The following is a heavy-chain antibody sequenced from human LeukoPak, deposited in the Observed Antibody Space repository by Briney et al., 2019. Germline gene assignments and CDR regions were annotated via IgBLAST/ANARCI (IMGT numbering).Heavy chain of an antibody. J-gene: IGHJ4*02. CDR2: IRYDGSNK. CDR3: AKGSGYYQYYFDY. CDR1: GFTFSSYG. D-gene: IGHD3-22*01. V-gene: IGHV3-30*02. Sequence: PGGSLRLSCAASGFTFSSYGMHWVRQAPGKGLEWVAFIRYDGSNKYYADSVKGRFTISRDNSKNTLYLQMNSLRAEDTAVYYCAKGSGYYQYYFDYWGRGTLVTVSS.